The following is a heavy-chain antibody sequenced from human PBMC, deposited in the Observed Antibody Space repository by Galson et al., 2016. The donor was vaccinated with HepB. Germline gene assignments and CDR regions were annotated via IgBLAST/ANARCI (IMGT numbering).Heavy chain of an antibody. CDR2: VFHSGNT. CDR1: GASINSLNW. CDR3: ASLDNRRGGEV. D-gene: IGHD2-2*03. Sequence: EPLSLTCAVSGASINSLNWWSWVRQPPGKGLEWIGEVFHSGNTNYNSSLKSRVSMSADKSKNQFSLTLTSVTAADTAVYFCASLDNRRGGEVWGQGTLVTVSS. V-gene: IGHV4-4*01. J-gene: IGHJ4*02.